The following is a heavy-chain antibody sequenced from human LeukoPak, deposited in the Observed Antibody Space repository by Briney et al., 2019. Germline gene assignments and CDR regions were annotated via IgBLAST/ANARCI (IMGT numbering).Heavy chain of an antibody. V-gene: IGHV3-11*04. CDR3: ARVFYDSSGYYPSGRDAFDI. CDR1: GFTFSDYF. Sequence: PGWSLRLSCVASGFTFSDYFLRWIRQAPGKGLEGVSYISCSGSTIYYADSVKGRLTISRDNAKNSLYLQMNSLRAEDRAVYYCARVFYDSSGYYPSGRDAFDIWGQGTMVTVSS. CDR2: ISCSGSTI. J-gene: IGHJ3*02. D-gene: IGHD3-22*01.